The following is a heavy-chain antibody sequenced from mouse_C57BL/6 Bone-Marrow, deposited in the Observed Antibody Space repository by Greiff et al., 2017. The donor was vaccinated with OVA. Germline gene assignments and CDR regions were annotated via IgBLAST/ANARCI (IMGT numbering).Heavy chain of an antibody. D-gene: IGHD2-1*01. Sequence: EVKLMESGGGLVQPGGSLKLSCAASGFTFSDYYMYWVRQTPEKRLEWVAYISNGGGSTYYPDTVKGRFTISRDNAKNTLYLQMSRLKSEDTAMYYCARPGELLPYYYAMDYWGQGTSVTVSS. V-gene: IGHV5-12*01. CDR1: GFTFSDYY. CDR3: ARPGELLPYYYAMDY. J-gene: IGHJ4*01. CDR2: ISNGGGST.